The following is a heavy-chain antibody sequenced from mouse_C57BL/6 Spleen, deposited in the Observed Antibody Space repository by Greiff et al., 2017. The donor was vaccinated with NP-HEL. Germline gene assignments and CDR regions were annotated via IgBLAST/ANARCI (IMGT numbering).Heavy chain of an antibody. Sequence: DVQLQESGGGLVQPGGSMKLSCAASGFTFSDAWMDWVRQSPEKGLEWVAEIRNKANNHATYYAESVKGRFTISRDDSKSSVYLQMNSLRAEDTGIYYCTRRYYYGSSYYFDYWGQGTTLTVSS. V-gene: IGHV6-6*01. CDR1: GFTFSDAW. CDR3: TRRYYYGSSYYFDY. CDR2: IRNKANNHAT. D-gene: IGHD1-1*01. J-gene: IGHJ2*01.